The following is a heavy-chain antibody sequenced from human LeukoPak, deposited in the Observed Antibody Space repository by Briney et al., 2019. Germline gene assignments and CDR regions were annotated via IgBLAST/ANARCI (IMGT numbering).Heavy chain of an antibody. V-gene: IGHV1-8*03. CDR1: GYTCTSYD. J-gene: IGHJ4*02. CDR2: MNPNSGNT. Sequence: GASVKVSCKASGYTCTSYDINWVRQATGQGLEWMGWMNPNSGNTGYAQKFQGRVTITRNTSISTAYMELSSLRSEDTAVYYCARDHYYDSSGYFDYWGQGTLVTVSS. CDR3: ARDHYYDSSGYFDY. D-gene: IGHD3-22*01.